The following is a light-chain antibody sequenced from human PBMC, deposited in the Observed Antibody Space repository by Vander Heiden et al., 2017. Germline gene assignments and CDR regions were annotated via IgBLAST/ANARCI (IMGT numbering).Light chain of an antibody. CDR2: SGS. CDR3: QEYNSALLT. J-gene: IGKJ4*01. V-gene: IGKV1-27*01. Sequence: DIQMTQSPSSLSASVGDRVTITCRARQRNSNYVGWCQQKAGKDTKVLALSGSTVQAGVTSRYSGGGSGTDFTLTIGSLQTEDVATYYCQEYNSALLTFGGGTKVEIK. CDR1: QRNSNY.